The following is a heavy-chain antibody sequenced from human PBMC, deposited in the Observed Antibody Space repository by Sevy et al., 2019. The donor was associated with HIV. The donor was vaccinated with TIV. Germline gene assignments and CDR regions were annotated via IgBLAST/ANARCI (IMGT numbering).Heavy chain of an antibody. CDR3: ARVYCSGGSCFSLAF. V-gene: IGHV1-18*01. CDR2: ISPHNGDT. J-gene: IGHJ4*02. CDR1: GYTFSTYR. Sequence: ASVKVSCKVSGYTFSTYRITWVRQAPGQGLQWMGWISPHNGDTNYAQKLQGRVSMITDSSTTTAYIELKSLRSDDTAVYYCARVYCSGGSCFSLAFWGQGTLVTVSS. D-gene: IGHD2-15*01.